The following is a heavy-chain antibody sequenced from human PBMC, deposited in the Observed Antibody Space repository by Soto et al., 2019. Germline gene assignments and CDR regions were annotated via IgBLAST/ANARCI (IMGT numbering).Heavy chain of an antibody. CDR1: GGVFSGFF. CDR3: ARSRPRCAGDTCYHQFDT. J-gene: IGHJ5*02. V-gene: IGHV4-34*02. Sequence: QLQLQQWGAGLLKPSETLSLTCGVQGGVFSGFFWSWIRQPPGKGLEWIGEIHHSGRTHYTPSLKSRVTMSADTPNKQCSLSLTSVTAADTAVYYCARSRPRCAGDTCYHQFDTWGQGALVNVSS. D-gene: IGHD2-21*02. CDR2: IHHSGRT.